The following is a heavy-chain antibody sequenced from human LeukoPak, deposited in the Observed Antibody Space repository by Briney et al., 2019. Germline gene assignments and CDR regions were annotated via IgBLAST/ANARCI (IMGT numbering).Heavy chain of an antibody. D-gene: IGHD2-21*02. J-gene: IGHJ4*02. CDR3: AKAHVAYCGGDCYSWDY. Sequence: GGSLRLSCAASGFTFSSYSMNWVRQAPGKGLEWVSCISSSSSYIYYADSVKGRFTISRDNAKNSLYLQMNSLRAEDTAVYYCAKAHVAYCGGDCYSWDYWGQGTLVTVSS. V-gene: IGHV3-21*04. CDR1: GFTFSSYS. CDR2: ISSSSSYI.